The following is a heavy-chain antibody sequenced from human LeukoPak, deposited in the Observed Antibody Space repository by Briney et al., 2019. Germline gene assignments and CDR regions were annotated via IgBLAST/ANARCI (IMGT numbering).Heavy chain of an antibody. CDR1: GFTFTTYA. CDR2: ISYHGTNK. Sequence: HPGGSLRLSCAASGFTFTTYAMHWVRQAPGKGLEWVAVISYHGTNKYYPDSVKGRFTISKDNSKNTLYLQMNSLRADDTAVYYCARGDIVTTDHYYYAMDVWGQGTTVTVSS. J-gene: IGHJ6*02. V-gene: IGHV3-30-3*01. CDR3: ARGDIVTTDHYYYAMDV. D-gene: IGHD5-12*01.